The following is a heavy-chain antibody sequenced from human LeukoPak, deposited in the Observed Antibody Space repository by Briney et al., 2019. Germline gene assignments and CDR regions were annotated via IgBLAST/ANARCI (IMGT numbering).Heavy chain of an antibody. J-gene: IGHJ4*02. CDR3: ARRAVGGLGDYFDH. D-gene: IGHD3/OR15-3a*01. Sequence: PSQTLSLTCSVSGGPISSGGYYWSWIRQPAGKGLEWIGRIYTSGSTTYNTSLKSRVTISLDTSKNQFSLKLSSVTAADTAVYYCARRAVGGLGDYFDHWGQGTLVTVSS. CDR1: GGPISSGGYY. V-gene: IGHV4-61*02. CDR2: IYTSGST.